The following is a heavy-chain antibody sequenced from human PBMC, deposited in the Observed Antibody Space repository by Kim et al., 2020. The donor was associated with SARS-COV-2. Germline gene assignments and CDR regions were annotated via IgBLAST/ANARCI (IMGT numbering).Heavy chain of an antibody. D-gene: IGHD6-6*01. J-gene: IGHJ4*02. Sequence: NYSPSFQGHVTISADKSISTAYLQWSSLKASDTAMYYCARHSVQQPDVGYWGQGTLVTVSS. CDR3: ARHSVQQPDVGY. V-gene: IGHV5-10-1*01.